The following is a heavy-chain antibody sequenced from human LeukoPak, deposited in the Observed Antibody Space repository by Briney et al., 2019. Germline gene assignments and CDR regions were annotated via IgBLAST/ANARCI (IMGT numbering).Heavy chain of an antibody. D-gene: IGHD2-15*01. CDR1: GGSISSGGYY. J-gene: IGHJ5*02. CDR3: ARGDTSGPLPYNWFDP. V-gene: IGHV4-31*03. CDR2: IYYSGST. Sequence: SETLFLTCTVSGGSISSGGYYWSWIRQHPGKGLEWIGYIYYSGSTYYNPSLKSRVTISVDTSKNQFSLKLSSVTAADTAVYYCARGDTSGPLPYNWFDPWGQGTLVTVSS.